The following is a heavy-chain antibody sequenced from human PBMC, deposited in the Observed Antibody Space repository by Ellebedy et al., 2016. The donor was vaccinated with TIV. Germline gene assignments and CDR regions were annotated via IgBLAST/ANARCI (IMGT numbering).Heavy chain of an antibody. CDR1: GFTFSDYG. CDR2: ISYDGSNT. CDR3: ARERRTSFDY. V-gene: IGHV3-30*19. J-gene: IGHJ4*02. Sequence: GESLKISCAASGFTFSDYGIHWVRQAPGRGLEWVALISYDGSNTYYADAVKGRFTISRDNSKNTVDLQMNSLRPGDTAVYFCARERRTSFDYWGQGTTVTVSS.